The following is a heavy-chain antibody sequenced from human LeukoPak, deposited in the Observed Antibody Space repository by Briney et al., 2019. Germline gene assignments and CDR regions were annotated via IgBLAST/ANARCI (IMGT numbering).Heavy chain of an antibody. CDR1: GGSISSTSYY. CDR3: VRAYDY. J-gene: IGHJ4*02. Sequence: PSETLSLICTVSGGSISSTSYYWRWLRRPPGKGVEWIGEIYNSGSTIYNPSLKSRVTISVDTSKNLLSLNLNSVTAADTAVYYCVRAYDYWGQGTLVTVSS. V-gene: IGHV4-39*07. CDR2: IYNSGST.